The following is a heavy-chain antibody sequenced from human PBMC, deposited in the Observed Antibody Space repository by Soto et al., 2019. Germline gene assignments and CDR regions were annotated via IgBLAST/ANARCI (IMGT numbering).Heavy chain of an antibody. CDR2: IYYSGST. CDR1: LGSISSGGYY. J-gene: IGHJ4*02. CDR3: AMWDDSSGYYAY. D-gene: IGHD3-22*01. Sequence: PSETLSLTCTVSLGSISSGGYYWSWIRQHPGKGLEWIGYIYYSGSTNYNPSLKSRVTISVDTSKNQFSLKLSSVTAADTAVYYCAMWDDSSGYYAYWGQGTLVTVS. V-gene: IGHV4-61*08.